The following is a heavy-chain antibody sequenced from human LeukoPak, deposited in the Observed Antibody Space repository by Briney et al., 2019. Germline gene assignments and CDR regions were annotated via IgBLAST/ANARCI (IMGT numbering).Heavy chain of an antibody. CDR1: GFTFSSYG. CDR3: AKVERLRTYYYDSSGFRSCFDY. D-gene: IGHD3-22*01. Sequence: GGSLRLSCAASGFTFSSYGMSWVRQAPGKGLEWASAISGSGGSTYYADSVKGRFTISKDNSKNTLYLQMNSLRAEDTAVYYCAKVERLRTYYYDSSGFRSCFDYWGQGTLVTVSS. CDR2: ISGSGGST. V-gene: IGHV3-23*01. J-gene: IGHJ4*02.